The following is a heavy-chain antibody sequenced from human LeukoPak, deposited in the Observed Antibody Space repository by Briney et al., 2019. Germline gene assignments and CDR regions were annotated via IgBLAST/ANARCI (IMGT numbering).Heavy chain of an antibody. CDR3: ARDPDFEANVPDY. Sequence: GASVKVSCKASGYTFTGYYMHWVRQAPGQGLEWMGWINPNSGGTNYAQKFQGRVTMTRDTSISTAYMELSRLRSDDTAVYYCARDPDFEANVPDYRGQGTLVTVSS. J-gene: IGHJ4*02. D-gene: IGHD3-3*01. CDR1: GYTFTGYY. CDR2: INPNSGGT. V-gene: IGHV1-2*02.